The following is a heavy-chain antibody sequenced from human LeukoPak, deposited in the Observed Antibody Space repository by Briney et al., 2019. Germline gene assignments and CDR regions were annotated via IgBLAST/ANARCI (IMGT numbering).Heavy chain of an antibody. Sequence: SETLSLTCTVSGGSISSYYWSWIRQPAGKGLEWIGRIYSTGSTNYNPSLKSRVTMSVDTSKNQLSLRLRSVTAADMAVYYCARQIASAGTAGFDLWGQGALVTVSS. V-gene: IGHV4-4*07. CDR3: ARQIASAGTAGFDL. D-gene: IGHD6-13*01. J-gene: IGHJ4*02. CDR1: GGSISSYY. CDR2: IYSTGST.